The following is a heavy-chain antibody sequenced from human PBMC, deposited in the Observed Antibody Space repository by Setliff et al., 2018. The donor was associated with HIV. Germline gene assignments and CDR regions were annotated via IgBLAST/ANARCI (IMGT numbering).Heavy chain of an antibody. V-gene: IGHV4-34*01. Sequence: SEPLSLTCAVYGGSFSGYYWTWIRQPPGRGLEWIGEIIHSGGTNYNRSLKSRVTISVDTSKNQFSLNLSSVTAADTAVYYCARGGLGVVGAIDYWSQGALVTSPQ. CDR2: IIHSGGT. J-gene: IGHJ4*02. D-gene: IGHD2-15*01. CDR3: ARGGLGVVGAIDY. CDR1: GGSFSGYY.